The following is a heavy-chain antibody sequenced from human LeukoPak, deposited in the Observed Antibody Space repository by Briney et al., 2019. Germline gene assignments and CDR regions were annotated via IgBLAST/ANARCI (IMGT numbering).Heavy chain of an antibody. Sequence: GGSLRLSCAASGFTFSSNGMHWVRQAPGKGLEWVAFIWYDGSNKYYADSVKGRFTISRDNSKNTLYLQMNSLRAEDTAVYYRTTDRGYSSTWGQGTLVTVSS. CDR2: IWYDGSNK. V-gene: IGHV3-30*02. CDR1: GFTFSSNG. D-gene: IGHD5-18*01. J-gene: IGHJ4*02. CDR3: TTDRGYSST.